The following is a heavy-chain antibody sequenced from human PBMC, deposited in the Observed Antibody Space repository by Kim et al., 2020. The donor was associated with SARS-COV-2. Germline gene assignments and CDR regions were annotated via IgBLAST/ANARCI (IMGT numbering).Heavy chain of an antibody. CDR3: AKDWARGYSVYGSPGSFDT. J-gene: IGHJ4*02. Sequence: GGSLRPSCAASGFTFSSYAMSWVRQAPGKGLEWVSAIIGNGDSTYYADSVKGRFTISRDNFEDTLYLQMNSLRAEDTAVYYCAKDWARGYSVYGSPGSFDTWGQGTLVTVSS. CDR2: IIGNGDST. D-gene: IGHD5-12*01. V-gene: IGHV3-23*01. CDR1: GFTFSSYA.